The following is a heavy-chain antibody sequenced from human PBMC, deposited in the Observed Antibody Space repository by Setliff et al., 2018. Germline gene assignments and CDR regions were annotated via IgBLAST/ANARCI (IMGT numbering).Heavy chain of an antibody. Sequence: SETLSLTCTVSGGSISSYYWSWIRQPAGTGLEWIGHIYIGGSANYNTSLKSRVTMSIDTSKNQFSLKLNSVTAADMAVYYCAREQWLDPPGYYYMDVWAKGTTVTVSS. CDR3: AREQWLDPPGYYYMDV. CDR1: GGSISSYY. D-gene: IGHD6-19*01. J-gene: IGHJ6*03. V-gene: IGHV4-4*07. CDR2: IYIGGSA.